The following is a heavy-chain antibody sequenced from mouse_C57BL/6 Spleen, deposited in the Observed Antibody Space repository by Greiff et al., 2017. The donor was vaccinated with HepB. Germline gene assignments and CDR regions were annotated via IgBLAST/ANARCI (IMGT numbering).Heavy chain of an antibody. CDR3: ASERVVEGDY. J-gene: IGHJ2*01. CDR2: IHPNSGST. D-gene: IGHD1-1*01. CDR1: GYTFTSYW. Sequence: QVQLQQSGAELVKPGASVKLSCKASGYTFTSYWMHWVKQRPGQGLEWIGMIHPNSGSTNYNEKFKSKATLTVDKSSSTAYMQLSSLTSEDSAVYYCASERVVEGDYWGQGTTLTVSS. V-gene: IGHV1-64*01.